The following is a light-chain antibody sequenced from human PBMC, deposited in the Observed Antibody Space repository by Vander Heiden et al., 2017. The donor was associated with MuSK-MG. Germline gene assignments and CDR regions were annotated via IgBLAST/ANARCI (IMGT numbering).Light chain of an antibody. J-gene: IGKJ2*01. CDR1: QSVNAN. Sequence: ETVMTQSPVTLSVSPGERATLSCRASQSVNANLAWYQQKPGQGPRLLIYGAVNRATGIPARFSGSGSGTEFTLTISSLQSEDFAIYYCQQYNTWPPMYTFGQWTRLEIK. CDR2: GAV. CDR3: QQYNTWPPMYT. V-gene: IGKV3-15*01.